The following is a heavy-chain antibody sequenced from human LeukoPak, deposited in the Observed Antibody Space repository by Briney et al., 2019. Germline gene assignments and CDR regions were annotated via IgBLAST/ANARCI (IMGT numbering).Heavy chain of an antibody. CDR1: GYSFTSYW. Sequence: GESLKISCKGSGYSFTSYWIGWVRQMPGKGLEWMGIIYPGDSDTRYSPSFRGQVTISADKSISTAYLQWSSLKASDTAMYYCARGSSHQIYFYYYGMDVWGQGTTVTVSS. CDR3: ARGSSHQIYFYYYGMDV. CDR2: IYPGDSDT. J-gene: IGHJ6*02. V-gene: IGHV5-51*01.